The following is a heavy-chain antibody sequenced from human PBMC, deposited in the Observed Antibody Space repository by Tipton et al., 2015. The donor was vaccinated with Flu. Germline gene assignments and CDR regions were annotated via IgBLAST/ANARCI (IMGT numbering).Heavy chain of an antibody. V-gene: IGHV1-46*01. CDR1: GYTFTSYY. CDR3: AKGGSLLLFAYNWFDP. D-gene: IGHD2-15*01. CDR2: INPSGGST. J-gene: IGHJ5*02. Sequence: QLVQSGAEVKKPGASVKVSCKASGYTFTSYYMHWVRQAPGQGLEWMGIINPSGGSTSYAQKFQGRVTMTRDTSTSTVYMELSSLRSEDTAVYYCAKGGSLLLFAYNWFDPWGQGILVTVSS.